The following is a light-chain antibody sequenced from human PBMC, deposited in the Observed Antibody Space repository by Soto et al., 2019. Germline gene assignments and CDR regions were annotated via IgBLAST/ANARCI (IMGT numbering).Light chain of an antibody. J-gene: IGKJ4*01. CDR1: QTVLHSSNSKNY. CDR3: QQFHSNPPT. CDR2: WAS. Sequence: DILMTQSPDSLAVSLGERATINCKSSQTVLHSSNSKNYLAWYQQKPGQPPKLLIYWASIRESGVTERISGSGSGTDFTLTISSLHVEDVAVYYCQQFHSNPPTFGGGTKVDNK. V-gene: IGKV4-1*01.